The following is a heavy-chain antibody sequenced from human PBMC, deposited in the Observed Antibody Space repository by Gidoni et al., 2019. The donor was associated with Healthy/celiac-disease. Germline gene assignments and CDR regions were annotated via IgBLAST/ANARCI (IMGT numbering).Heavy chain of an antibody. J-gene: IGHJ3*02. CDR3: TTGSRITIFGVVISDAFDI. D-gene: IGHD3-3*01. V-gene: IGHV3-15*01. CDR2: IKSKTDGGTT. Sequence: EVQLVESGGGLVKPGGSLRLSCAASGFTFSNAWMSWVRQAPGKGLEWVGRIKSKTDGGTTDYAAPVKGRFTISRDDSKNTLYLQMNSLKTEDTAVYYCTTGSRITIFGVVISDAFDIWGQGTMVTVSS. CDR1: GFTFSNAW.